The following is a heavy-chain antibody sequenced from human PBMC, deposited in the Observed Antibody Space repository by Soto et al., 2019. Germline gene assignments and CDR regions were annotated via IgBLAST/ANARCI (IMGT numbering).Heavy chain of an antibody. CDR2: INHSGST. D-gene: IGHD3-16*01. J-gene: IGHJ3*02. V-gene: IGHV4-34*01. CDR3: ARVEPGGGAFDI. Sequence: QVQLQQWGAGLLKTSETLSLTCAVYGGSFSGYYWSWIRQPPGKGLEWIGEINHSGSTNYNPSLTSRVKISVAACKDQLSLKDSSVTAEDTAVYSCARVEPGGGAFDIWGQGTMVTVSS. CDR1: GGSFSGYY.